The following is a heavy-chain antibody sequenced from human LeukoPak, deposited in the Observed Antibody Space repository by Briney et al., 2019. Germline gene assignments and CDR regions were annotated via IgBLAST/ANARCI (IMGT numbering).Heavy chain of an antibody. J-gene: IGHJ5*02. D-gene: IGHD1-1*01. V-gene: IGHV1-69*13. CDR2: IIPIFGTA. CDR1: GGTFSSYA. Sequence: ASVKVSCKASGGTFSSYAISWVRQAPGQGLKWMGGIIPIFGTANYAQKFQGRVTITADESTSTAYMELSSLGSEDTAVYYCARAHNWNDGEGFDPWGQGTLVTVSS. CDR3: ARAHNWNDGEGFDP.